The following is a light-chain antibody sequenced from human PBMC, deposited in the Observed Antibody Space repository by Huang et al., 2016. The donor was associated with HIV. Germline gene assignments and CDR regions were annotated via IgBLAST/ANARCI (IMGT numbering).Light chain of an antibody. V-gene: IGKV3-15*01. CDR1: QSVSSN. CDR3: QQYNDWPPVT. CDR2: GAS. J-gene: IGKJ4*01. Sequence: EIVMTQSPATVSVSPGETATLSCRASQSVSSNLACYQQKPGQAPRRCIYGASTRATGFPARFSGSGSGTEFTLTISSLQSEDFAVYYCQQYNDWPPVTFGGGTKVEIK.